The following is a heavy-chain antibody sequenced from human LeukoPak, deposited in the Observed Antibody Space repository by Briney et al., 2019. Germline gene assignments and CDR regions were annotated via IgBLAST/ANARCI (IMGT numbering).Heavy chain of an antibody. V-gene: IGHV3-48*03. D-gene: IGHD6-13*01. CDR2: IGPSGSNI. Sequence: GGSLRLSCAASGFTFGIYAMNWVRQAPGKGLEWVSYIGPSGSNIYHADSVKGRFTISRDNAKNSLYLQMNSLRAEDTAVYYCARTSSSSWYHYMDVWGKGTTVTISS. J-gene: IGHJ6*03. CDR3: ARTSSSSWYHYMDV. CDR1: GFTFGIYA.